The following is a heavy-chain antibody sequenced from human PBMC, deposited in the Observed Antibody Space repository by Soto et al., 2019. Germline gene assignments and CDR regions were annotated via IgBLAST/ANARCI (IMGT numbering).Heavy chain of an antibody. J-gene: IGHJ4*02. CDR3: ARGDSMVSSVFGY. D-gene: IGHD3-10*01. V-gene: IGHV4-31*03. CDR1: GGRVRIGGYY. CDR2: IHYNGDT. Sequence: SETLALTCTVSGGRVRIGGYYWSWIRQEPGKGLEWIGYIHYNGDTSYNPSLKSRVTISADTSKTQFSLKLSSVTVADTAVYYCARGDSMVSSVFGYSGQAMLVTVSS.